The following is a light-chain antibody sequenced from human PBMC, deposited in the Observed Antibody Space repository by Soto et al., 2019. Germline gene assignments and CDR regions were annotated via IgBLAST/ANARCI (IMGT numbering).Light chain of an antibody. J-gene: IGLJ2*01. V-gene: IGLV4-69*01. CDR3: QTWGTDFPTV. Sequence: QLVLTQSPSASASLGASVKLTCTLSSGHSSYAIAWHQQQPGKGPRYLMKLNSNGSHNKGDGIPDRFSGSSSGAERYLTISRLQSEDEADYYCQTWGTDFPTVFGGGTKLTVL. CDR2: LNSNGSH. CDR1: SGHSSYA.